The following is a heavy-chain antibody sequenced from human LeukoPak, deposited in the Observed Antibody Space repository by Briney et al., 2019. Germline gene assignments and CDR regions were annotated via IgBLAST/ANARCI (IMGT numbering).Heavy chain of an antibody. D-gene: IGHD3-9*01. CDR1: SYSISSGYY. V-gene: IGHV4-38-2*02. Sequence: SETLSLTCTVSSYSISSGYYWGWLRQPPGKGLEWIASINHSGITYYNPSLKSRVTISVDTSKNQFYLKLTSVTAADTAVYYCGRDRPTGYYDYWGQGTLVTVSS. J-gene: IGHJ4*02. CDR2: INHSGIT. CDR3: GRDRPTGYYDY.